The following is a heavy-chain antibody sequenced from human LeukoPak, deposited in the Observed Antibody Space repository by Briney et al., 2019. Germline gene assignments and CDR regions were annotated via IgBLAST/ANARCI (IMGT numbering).Heavy chain of an antibody. D-gene: IGHD3-9*01. CDR2: IYHSGTT. Sequence: SETLSLTCAVSGGSISTGDYSWSWIRQSPGKGLEWIGYIYHSGTTYYNPSLKSRVAISVDRSKNQFSLKLSSVTAADTAVYYCVRAGYTRYFDYWGQGTLVTVSS. V-gene: IGHV4-30-2*06. CDR3: VRAGYTRYFDY. J-gene: IGHJ4*02. CDR1: GGSISTGDYS.